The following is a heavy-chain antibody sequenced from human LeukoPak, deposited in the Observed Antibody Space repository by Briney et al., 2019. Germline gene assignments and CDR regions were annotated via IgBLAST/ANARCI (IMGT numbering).Heavy chain of an antibody. Sequence: PAGTLTLSCAAYGGSFSGYYRSWIRQPPGKGLEWVSYISCSGSTIYYAASVKRRFITFRNNAKNSLYLQMNSLRAKDTAVYYCAGDCRQTHSYYGVCYFDYWGQGTLVTVSS. V-gene: IGHV3-11*01. CDR1: GGSFSGYY. CDR2: ISCSGSTI. CDR3: AGDCRQTHSYYGVCYFDY. J-gene: IGHJ4*02. D-gene: IGHD1-26*01.